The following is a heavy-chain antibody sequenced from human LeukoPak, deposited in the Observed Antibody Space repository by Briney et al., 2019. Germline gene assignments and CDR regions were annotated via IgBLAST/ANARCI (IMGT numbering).Heavy chain of an antibody. CDR1: GFTFYDYA. CDR3: AKDIDGGWYSYYFDY. Sequence: GGSLRLSCAASGFTFYDYAMHWVRQAPGKGLGWVSGISWNSGSIGYADSVKGRFTISRDNAKNSLYLQMNSLRAEDTALYYCAKDIDGGWYSYYFDYWGQGTLVTVSS. J-gene: IGHJ4*02. D-gene: IGHD6-19*01. CDR2: ISWNSGSI. V-gene: IGHV3-9*01.